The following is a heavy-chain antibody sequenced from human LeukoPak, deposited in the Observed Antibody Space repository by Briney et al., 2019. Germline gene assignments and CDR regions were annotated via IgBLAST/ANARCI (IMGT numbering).Heavy chain of an antibody. CDR2: IYSGGST. D-gene: IGHD1-26*01. Sequence: GGSLRLSCAASGFSVSSNYMSWVRQAPGKGLEWVSVIYSGGSTYYADSVKGRFTISRDNSENTLYLQMNSLRAEDTAVYYCARGPHDGSYYDYWGQGTLVTVSS. CDR1: GFSVSSNY. CDR3: ARGPHDGSYYDY. V-gene: IGHV3-53*01. J-gene: IGHJ4*02.